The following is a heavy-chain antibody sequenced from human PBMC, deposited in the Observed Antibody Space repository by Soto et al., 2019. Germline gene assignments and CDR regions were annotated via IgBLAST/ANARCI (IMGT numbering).Heavy chain of an antibody. CDR2: IIPIFGTA. J-gene: IGHJ6*02. CDR1: GGTFSSYA. CDR3: ATWGQQLYYYYYGMDV. D-gene: IGHD6-13*01. Sequence: SVKVSCKASGGTFSSYAISWVRQAPGQGLEWMGGIIPIFGTANYAQKFQGRVTITADESTSTAYMELSSLRSEDTAVYYCATWGQQLYYYYYGMDVWGQGTTVTVSS. V-gene: IGHV1-69*13.